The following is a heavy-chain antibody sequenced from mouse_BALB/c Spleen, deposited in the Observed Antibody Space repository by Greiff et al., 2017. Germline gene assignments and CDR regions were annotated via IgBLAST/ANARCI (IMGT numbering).Heavy chain of an antibody. CDR1: GFTFSSYA. Sequence: EVKVVESGGGLVKPGGSLKLSCAASGFTFSSYAMSWVRQTPEKRLEWVATISSGGSYTYYPDSVKGRFTISSDNAKNTLYLQMSSLRSEDTAMYYCTRVIYYYGSSGYYYAMDYWGQGTSVTVSS. CDR2: ISSGGSYT. CDR3: TRVIYYYGSSGYYYAMDY. V-gene: IGHV5-9-3*01. J-gene: IGHJ4*01. D-gene: IGHD1-1*01.